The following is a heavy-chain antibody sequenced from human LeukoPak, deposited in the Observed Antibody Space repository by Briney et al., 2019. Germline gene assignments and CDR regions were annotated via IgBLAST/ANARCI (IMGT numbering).Heavy chain of an antibody. CDR1: GFTFSSYP. J-gene: IGHJ4*02. CDR3: ARDNPTDQDTVIDY. V-gene: IGHV3-30*04. CDR2: ISYDGSRK. D-gene: IGHD5-18*01. Sequence: PGGSLRLSCVASGFTFSSYPMDWIRQAPGKGLEWLSAISYDGSRKFYSDSVKGRFTVSRDNSRNTLYIEMNGLTDEDTAVYYCARDNPTDQDTVIDYWGQGTLVTVSA.